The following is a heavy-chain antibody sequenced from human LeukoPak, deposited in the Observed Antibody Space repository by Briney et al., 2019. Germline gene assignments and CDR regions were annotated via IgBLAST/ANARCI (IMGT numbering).Heavy chain of an antibody. CDR2: IYYSAST. D-gene: IGHD4-11*01. J-gene: IGHJ4*02. Sequence: SETLSLTCTVSGGSISSSSYYWGWIRQPPGKGLEWIGSIYYSASTYYNPSLKSRVTISVGTSKNQFSLKLSSVTAADTAVYYCARRADRLPFDYWGQGTLVTVSS. V-gene: IGHV4-39*01. CDR1: GGSISSSSYY. CDR3: ARRADRLPFDY.